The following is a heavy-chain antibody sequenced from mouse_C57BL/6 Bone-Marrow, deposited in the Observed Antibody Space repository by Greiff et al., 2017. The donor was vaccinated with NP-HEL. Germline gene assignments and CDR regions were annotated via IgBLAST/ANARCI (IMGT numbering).Heavy chain of an antibody. D-gene: IGHD1-1*01. Sequence: VQLQQSGAELARPGASVKLSCKASGYTFTSYGISWVKQRTGQGLEWIGEIYPRSGNTYYNEKLKGKATLTADKSSSTAYMALRSLTSEDSAVYFCARRVLIYYYGSSPYYFDYWGQGTTLTVSS. CDR1: GYTFTSYG. V-gene: IGHV1-81*01. CDR3: ARRVLIYYYGSSPYYFDY. J-gene: IGHJ2*01. CDR2: IYPRSGNT.